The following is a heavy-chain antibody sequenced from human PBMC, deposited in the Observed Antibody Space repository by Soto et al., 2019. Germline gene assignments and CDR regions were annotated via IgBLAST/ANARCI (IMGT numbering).Heavy chain of an antibody. CDR3: ARQGDYSDIGANLDY. CDR1: GGSISSSGFF. CDR2: VSYRGST. J-gene: IGHJ4*02. D-gene: IGHD3-22*01. V-gene: IGHV4-39*01. Sequence: WDTLCLTCSFSGGSISSSGFFWGWIRQPPGKGLEWIGSVSYRGSTYDNPSLKSRVTISVDTSKNQFSLKLGSVTAADTAVYYCARQGDYSDIGANLDYWGQGTLVTVSS.